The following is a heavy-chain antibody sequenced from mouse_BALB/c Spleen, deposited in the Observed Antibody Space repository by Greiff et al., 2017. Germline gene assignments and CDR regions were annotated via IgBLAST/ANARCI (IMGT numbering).Heavy chain of an antibody. CDR1: GFTFSSYA. CDR2: ISSGGSYT. D-gene: IGHD2-1*01. CDR3: ARPGYGNYLDY. Sequence: EVKLMESGGGLVKPGGSLKLSCAASGFTFSSYAMSWVRQTPEKRLEWVATISSGGSYTYYPDSVKGRFTISRDNAKNTLYLHMSSLRSEDTAMYYCARPGYGNYLDYWGQGTTLTVSS. V-gene: IGHV5-9-3*01. J-gene: IGHJ2*01.